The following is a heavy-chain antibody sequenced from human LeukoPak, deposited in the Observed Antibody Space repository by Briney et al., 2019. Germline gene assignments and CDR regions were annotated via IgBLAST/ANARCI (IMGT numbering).Heavy chain of an antibody. CDR3: AREGSSGQDWYAFDI. CDR1: GFTFTGYY. CDR2: MYFNSGAT. J-gene: IGHJ3*02. V-gene: IGHV1-2*02. D-gene: IGHD5-12*01. Sequence: ASVRVSWKTSGFTFTGYYVQWVRQAPGQGPEWVGWMYFNSGATRFAPKFQGRVTMTRDTSISTAYMEFSSLRSDDTAMYYCAREGSSGQDWYAFDIWGEGTMLTVSS.